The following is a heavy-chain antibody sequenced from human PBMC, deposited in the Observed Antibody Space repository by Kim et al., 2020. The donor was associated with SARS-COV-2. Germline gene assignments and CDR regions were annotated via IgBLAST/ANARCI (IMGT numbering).Heavy chain of an antibody. J-gene: IGHJ6*02. V-gene: IGHV3-30*18. CDR2: ISYDGSNK. CDR3: AKDSDGYSSGWVYYYYGMDV. CDR1: GFTFSSYG. Sequence: GGSLRLSCAASGFTFSSYGMHWVRQAPGKGLEWVAVISYDGSNKYYADSVKGRFTISRDNSKNTLYLQMNSLRAEDTAVYYCAKDSDGYSSGWVYYYYGMDVWGQGTTVTVSS. D-gene: IGHD6-19*01.